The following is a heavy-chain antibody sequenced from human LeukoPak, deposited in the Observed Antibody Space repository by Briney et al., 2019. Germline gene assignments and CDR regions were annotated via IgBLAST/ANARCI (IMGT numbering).Heavy chain of an antibody. D-gene: IGHD2-2*01. CDR1: GFTFSTYA. J-gene: IGHJ6*03. V-gene: IGHV3-30*03. CDR3: AALGYCSSTSCYDYYYYMDV. Sequence: TGGSLRLSCAASGFTFSTYAMTWVRQAPGKGLEWVAVISYDGSHKYYADSVKGRFTISRDNSKNTLYLQMNSLRAEDTAVYYCAALGYCSSTSCYDYYYYMDVWGKGTTVTVSS. CDR2: ISYDGSHK.